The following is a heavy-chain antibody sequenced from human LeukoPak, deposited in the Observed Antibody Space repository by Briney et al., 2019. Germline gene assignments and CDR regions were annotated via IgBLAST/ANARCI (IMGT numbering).Heavy chain of an antibody. CDR1: GYTFTSYG. CDR3: ARESSGSYYPVFDY. D-gene: IGHD1-26*01. CDR2: ISAYNGNT. V-gene: IGHV1-18*01. J-gene: IGHJ4*02. Sequence: ASMKVSCKASGYTFTSYGISWVRQAPGQGLEWMGWISAYNGNTNYAQKLQGRVTMTTDTSTSTAYMELRSLRSDDTAVYYCARESSGSYYPVFDYWGQGTLVTVSP.